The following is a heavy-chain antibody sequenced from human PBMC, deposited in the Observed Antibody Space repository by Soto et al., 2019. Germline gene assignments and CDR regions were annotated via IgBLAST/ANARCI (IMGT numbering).Heavy chain of an antibody. J-gene: IGHJ5*01. D-gene: IGHD2-21*01. Sequence: EVQLVESGGGLVQPGESLRLSCAASGLTFRSYWMHWVRQAPGKGLVWVSRINTDGSVAMYVDSVKGRFTISRDNAKNTLYLHMNSLRAEDTAVYYCVRDMQLWLLDSWGHGTLVTVSS. CDR3: VRDMQLWLLDS. CDR2: INTDGSVA. V-gene: IGHV3-74*03. CDR1: GLTFRSYW.